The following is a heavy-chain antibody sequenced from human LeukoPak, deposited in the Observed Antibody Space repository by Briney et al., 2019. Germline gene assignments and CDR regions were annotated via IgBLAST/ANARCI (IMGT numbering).Heavy chain of an antibody. D-gene: IGHD5-18*01. V-gene: IGHV3-30-3*01. Sequence: PGGSLRLSCAASGFTFSSYAMHWVRQAPGKGLEWVAVISYDGSNKYYADSVKGRFTISRDNSKNTLYLQMNSLRAEDTAVYYCARGSRWRYSYGYYFDYWGQGTLVTVSS. J-gene: IGHJ4*02. CDR2: ISYDGSNK. CDR3: ARGSRWRYSYGYYFDY. CDR1: GFTFSSYA.